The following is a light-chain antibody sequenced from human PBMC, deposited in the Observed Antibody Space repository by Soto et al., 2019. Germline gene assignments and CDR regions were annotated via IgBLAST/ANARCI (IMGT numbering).Light chain of an antibody. V-gene: IGKV1-5*01. CDR1: QSVSSK. CDR2: DAS. J-gene: IGKJ1*01. CDR3: QHYNSFSWT. Sequence: TQSPASLSVSPGERATLSCRASQSVSSKLAWFQQKPGKAPKLLIFDASNLESGVPSRFSGSGSGTEFTLTISSLQPDDFATYYCQHYNSFSWTFGQGTKVEIK.